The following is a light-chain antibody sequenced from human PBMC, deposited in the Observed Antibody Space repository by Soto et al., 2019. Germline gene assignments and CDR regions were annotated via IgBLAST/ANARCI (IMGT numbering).Light chain of an antibody. J-gene: IGKJ1*01. CDR1: QSINYW. CDR2: KAS. CDR3: QQYNSYPWT. V-gene: IGKV1-5*03. Sequence: DIPMTQSPSTLSASVGHRVTITCRASQSINYWLAWYQQKPGKAPKLLIYKASSLQSGVPPRFSGRGSGTEFTLTVSSLQPDDFATYYCQQYNSYPWTFGQGTKVEVK.